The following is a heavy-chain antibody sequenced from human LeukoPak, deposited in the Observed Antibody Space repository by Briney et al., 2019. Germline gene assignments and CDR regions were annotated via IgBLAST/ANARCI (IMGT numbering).Heavy chain of an antibody. CDR2: SDSDASST. D-gene: IGHD3-9*01. CDR1: GFTFSSYW. Sequence: GGSLRLSCAASGFTFSSYWTHWVRQAPGKGLVWVSRSDSDASSTSYADSVKGRFTISRDNAKNTLYLQMNSLRAEDTAVYYCARKGRYFDGFDIWGQGTMVTVSS. V-gene: IGHV3-74*01. CDR3: ARKGRYFDGFDI. J-gene: IGHJ3*02.